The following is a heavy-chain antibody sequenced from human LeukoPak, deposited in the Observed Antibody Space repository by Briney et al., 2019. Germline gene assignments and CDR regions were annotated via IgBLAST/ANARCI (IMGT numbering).Heavy chain of an antibody. V-gene: IGHV1-3*01. CDR3: ARTMDYYDSGSSNWFDP. D-gene: IGHD3-10*01. J-gene: IGHJ5*02. CDR2: INSGNGNT. Sequence: ASVKVSCKASGYTFTSYAMHWVRQAPEQRLEWMGWINSGNGNTKYSQKFQGRVTLTRDTSASTIYMELSSLRSEDTAVYYCARTMDYYDSGSSNWFDPWGQGTLVTVSS. CDR1: GYTFTSYA.